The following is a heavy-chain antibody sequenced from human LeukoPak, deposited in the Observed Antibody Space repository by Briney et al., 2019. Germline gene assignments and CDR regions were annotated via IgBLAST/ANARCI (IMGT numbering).Heavy chain of an antibody. CDR3: ARGAQQLVVGYYFDY. Sequence: SETLSLTCAVYGGSFSGYYWSWIRQPPGKGLEWIGEINHSGSTNYNPSLKSRVTISVDRSKNQFSLKLSSVTAADTAVYYCARGAQQLVVGYYFDYWGQGTLVTVSS. CDR1: GGSFSGYY. V-gene: IGHV4-34*01. J-gene: IGHJ4*02. D-gene: IGHD6-13*01. CDR2: INHSGST.